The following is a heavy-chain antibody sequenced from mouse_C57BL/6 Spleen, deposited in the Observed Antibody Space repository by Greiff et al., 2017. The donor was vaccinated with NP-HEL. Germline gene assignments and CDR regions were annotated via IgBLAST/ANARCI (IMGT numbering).Heavy chain of an antibody. D-gene: IGHD2-3*01. V-gene: IGHV14-2*01. Sequence: EVKVVESGAELVKPGASVKLSCTASGFNIKDYYMHWVKQRTEQGLEWIGRIDPEDGETKYAPKFQGKATITADTSSNTAYLQLSSLTSEDTAVYYCARSEGYYVEYWYFDVWGTGTTVTVSS. J-gene: IGHJ1*03. CDR2: IDPEDGET. CDR1: GFNIKDYY. CDR3: ARSEGYYVEYWYFDV.